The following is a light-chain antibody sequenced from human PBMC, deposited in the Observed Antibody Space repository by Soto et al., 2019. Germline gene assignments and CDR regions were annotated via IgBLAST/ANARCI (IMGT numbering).Light chain of an antibody. Sequence: QSVLTQPPSVSGAPGQRVTISCTGSSSNIGAGYDVHWYQQLPGTAPKLLIYGNSNRPSGVPDRFSGSKSGTSASLAITGGQAGGEADYYCQSYDSSLSGWVFGGGTQLTVL. J-gene: IGLJ3*02. CDR1: SSNIGAGYD. V-gene: IGLV1-40*01. CDR3: QSYDSSLSGWV. CDR2: GNS.